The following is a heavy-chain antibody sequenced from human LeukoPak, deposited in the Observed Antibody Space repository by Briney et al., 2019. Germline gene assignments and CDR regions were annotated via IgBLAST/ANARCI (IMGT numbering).Heavy chain of an antibody. Sequence: RASVKVSCKASGGTFSSYAINWVRQAPGQGLEWMGGIIPIFGTANYAQKFQGRVTITADESTSTAYMELSSLRSEDTAVYYCARDWGAGYNRKEGDYYYGMDVWGQGTTVTVSS. CDR3: ARDWGAGYNRKEGDYYYGMDV. D-gene: IGHD1-14*01. V-gene: IGHV1-69*13. CDR1: GGTFSSYA. J-gene: IGHJ6*02. CDR2: IIPIFGTA.